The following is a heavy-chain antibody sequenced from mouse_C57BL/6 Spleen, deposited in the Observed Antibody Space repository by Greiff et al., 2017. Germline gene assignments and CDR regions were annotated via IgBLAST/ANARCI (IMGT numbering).Heavy chain of an antibody. J-gene: IGHJ4*01. Sequence: EVKVEESGGGLVQPKGSLKLSCAASGFSFNTYAMNWVRQAPGKGLEWVARIRSKSNNYATYYADSVKDRFTISRDDSESMLYLQMNNLKTEDTAMYYCMRHVSLYAMDYWGQGTSVTVSS. CDR1: GFSFNTYA. CDR3: MRHVSLYAMDY. D-gene: IGHD6-2*01. V-gene: IGHV10-1*01. CDR2: IRSKSNNYAT.